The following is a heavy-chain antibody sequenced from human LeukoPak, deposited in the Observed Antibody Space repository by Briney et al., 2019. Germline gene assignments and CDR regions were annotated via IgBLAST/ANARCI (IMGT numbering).Heavy chain of an antibody. Sequence: SETLSLTCAVYGGSFSGYYWSWIRQPPGKGLEWIGEINHSGSTNYNPSLKSRVTISVDTSKNQFSLKLSSVTAADTAVNYCARERKWLLRGVFDYWGQGTLVTVSS. V-gene: IGHV4-34*01. CDR2: INHSGST. J-gene: IGHJ4*02. D-gene: IGHD3-22*01. CDR1: GGSFSGYY. CDR3: ARERKWLLRGVFDY.